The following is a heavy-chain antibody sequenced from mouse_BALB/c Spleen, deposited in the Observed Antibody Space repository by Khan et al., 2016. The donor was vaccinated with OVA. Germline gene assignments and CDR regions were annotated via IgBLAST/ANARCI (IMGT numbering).Heavy chain of an antibody. CDR2: INPSDGDT. Sequence: QVQLKESGAELVKPRASVKLSCKASGYTFTSYYMDWVKQRPGQGLEWIGEINPSDGDTNFNEKFKSKATLTVDKSSSTAYMQLSSLTSEDSAVYDCTRSGYGTFAYWGQGTLVTVSA. D-gene: IGHD2-1*01. CDR1: GYTFTSYY. V-gene: IGHV1S81*02. CDR3: TRSGYGTFAY. J-gene: IGHJ3*01.